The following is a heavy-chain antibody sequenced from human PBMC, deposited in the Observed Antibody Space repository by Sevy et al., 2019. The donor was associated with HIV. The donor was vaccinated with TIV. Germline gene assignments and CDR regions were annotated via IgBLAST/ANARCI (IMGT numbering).Heavy chain of an antibody. CDR3: ARDLYYYGSGSGYYYYGMDV. CDR1: GFTFSSYS. CDR2: ISSSSSTI. J-gene: IGHJ6*02. Sequence: GRSLRLSCAASGFTFSSYSMNWVRQAPGKGLEWVSYISSSSSTIYYADSVKGRFTISRDNAKNSLDLQMNSLRAEDTAVYYCARDLYYYGSGSGYYYYGMDVWGQGTTVTVSS. D-gene: IGHD3-10*01. V-gene: IGHV3-48*01.